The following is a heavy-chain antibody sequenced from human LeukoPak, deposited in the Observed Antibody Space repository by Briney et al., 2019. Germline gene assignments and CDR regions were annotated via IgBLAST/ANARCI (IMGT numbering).Heavy chain of an antibody. CDR2: ISSSSSYM. J-gene: IGHJ6*02. V-gene: IGHV3-21*01. Sequence: AGSLRLSCAASEFTFSNYNMNWVRQAPGRGLERVSSISSSSSYMYYADSVEGRFTISRDNSENRLYLQINSLRVEDTAVYYCTRGHGGMDVWGQGTTVTVSS. CDR1: EFTFSNYN. CDR3: TRGHGGMDV.